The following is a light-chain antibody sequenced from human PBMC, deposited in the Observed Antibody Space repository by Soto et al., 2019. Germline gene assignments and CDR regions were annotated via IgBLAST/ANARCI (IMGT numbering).Light chain of an antibody. CDR2: AVS. Sequence: QSVLTQPASVSGSPGQSITISCTGTSSDVGGYNYVSWYQQHPGKAPKLMIYAVSKRHSGVANRFSGSKSGNTASLTISGLQSEDEADYYCGSYKGSSTRGVFGAGTKLTVL. CDR1: SSDVGGYNY. V-gene: IGLV2-14*01. CDR3: GSYKGSSTRGV. J-gene: IGLJ1*01.